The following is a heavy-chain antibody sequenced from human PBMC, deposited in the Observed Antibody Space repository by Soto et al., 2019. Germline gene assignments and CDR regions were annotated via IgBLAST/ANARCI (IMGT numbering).Heavy chain of an antibody. Sequence: QVPLLQSGAAVKKPGASVKVSCKASGYTFTNYGVTWVRQVPGQGLEWMGWISPYNGDTNYAQKVQDRITMTTDTSTSTAFMALRSLISDDTAIYYCARGGCSGPLGIDYWGQGTLVSVSS. CDR1: GYTFTNYG. CDR2: ISPYNGDT. D-gene: IGHD3-10*02. V-gene: IGHV1-18*01. J-gene: IGHJ4*02. CDR3: ARGGCSGPLGIDY.